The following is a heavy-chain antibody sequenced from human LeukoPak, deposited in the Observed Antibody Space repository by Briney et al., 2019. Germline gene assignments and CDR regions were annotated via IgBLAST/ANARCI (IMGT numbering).Heavy chain of an antibody. CDR1: GFIFSDYY. D-gene: IGHD3-16*01. J-gene: IGHJ5*02. V-gene: IGHV3-11*04. Sequence: GGSLRLSCAASGFIFSDYYMSWIRQAPGKGLEWVSYISSSGSTIYYADSVKGRFTISRDSAKNSLYLQMNSLRVEDTAVYYCASQSYARFDPWGQGTLVTVSS. CDR3: ASQSYARFDP. CDR2: ISSSGSTI.